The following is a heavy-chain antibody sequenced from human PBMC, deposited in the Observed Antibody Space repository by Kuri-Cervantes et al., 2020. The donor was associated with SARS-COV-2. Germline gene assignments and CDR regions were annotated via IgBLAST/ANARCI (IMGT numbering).Heavy chain of an antibody. CDR1: GGSISSYY. CDR2: IYYSGSI. J-gene: IGHJ5*02. D-gene: IGHD1-26*01. CDR3: ARQSPDQYSGSSQWFDP. Sequence: GSLRLSCTVSGGSISSYYWSWIRQPPGKGLEWIGYIYYSGSINYNPSLKSRVTISVDTSKNQFSLKLSSVTAADTAVYYCARQSPDQYSGSSQWFDPWGQGTLVTVSS. V-gene: IGHV4-59*08.